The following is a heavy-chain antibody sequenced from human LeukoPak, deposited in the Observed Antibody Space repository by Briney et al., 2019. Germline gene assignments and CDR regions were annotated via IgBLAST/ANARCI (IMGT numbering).Heavy chain of an antibody. D-gene: IGHD6-6*01. V-gene: IGHV1-69*05. CDR3: ARTSSSSLYYYYYMDV. Sequence: ASVKVSCKASGGTFGSYAISWVRQAPGQGLEWMGGIIPIFGTANYAQKFQGRVTITTDESTSTAYTELSSLRSEDTAVYYCARTSSSSLYYYYYMDVWGKGTTVTVSS. CDR1: GGTFGSYA. J-gene: IGHJ6*03. CDR2: IIPIFGTA.